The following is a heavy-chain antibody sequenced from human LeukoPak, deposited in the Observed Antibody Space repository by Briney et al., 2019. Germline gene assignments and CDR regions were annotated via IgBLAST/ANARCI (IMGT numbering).Heavy chain of an antibody. V-gene: IGHV3-30-3*01. CDR1: GFTFSSYA. Sequence: GGSLRLSCAASGFTFSSYAMHWVRQAPGKGLEWVAVISYDGSNKYYADSVKGRFTISRDNAKNSLYLQMNSLRAEDTALYYCAKDYSSYYYYGMDVWGQGTTVTVSS. CDR3: AKDYSSYYYYGMDV. J-gene: IGHJ6*02. D-gene: IGHD2-21*01. CDR2: ISYDGSNK.